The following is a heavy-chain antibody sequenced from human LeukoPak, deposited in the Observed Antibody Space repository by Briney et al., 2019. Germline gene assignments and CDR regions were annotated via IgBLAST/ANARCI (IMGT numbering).Heavy chain of an antibody. CDR2: IYSSGTT. CDR3: ARVSPIAAVGSSYYYAIDV. CDR1: GGSISNYY. Sequence: ASETLSLTCNVSGGSISNYYWTWIRQPAGKGLEWIGRIYSSGTTTYNPSLKSRVAMSVDTSRNQFSLKLNSVTAADTAVYYCARVSPIAAVGSSYYYAIDVWGQGTTVTVSS. J-gene: IGHJ6*02. D-gene: IGHD6-25*01. V-gene: IGHV4-4*07.